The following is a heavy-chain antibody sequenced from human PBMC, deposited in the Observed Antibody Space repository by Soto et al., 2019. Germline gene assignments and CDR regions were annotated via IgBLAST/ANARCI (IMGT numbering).Heavy chain of an antibody. CDR2: IKEDGSEK. V-gene: IGHV3-7*01. J-gene: IGHJ5*02. CDR1: GFTFSTYW. D-gene: IGHD5-12*01. Sequence: PGGSLRLSCAASGFTFSTYWMSWVRQAPGKGLEWVANIKEDGSEKHCVDSVKGRFTISRDSAKNSLYLQMNSLRAEDTAVYYCARRIGYGWFDPWGQGTLVTVSS. CDR3: ARRIGYGWFDP.